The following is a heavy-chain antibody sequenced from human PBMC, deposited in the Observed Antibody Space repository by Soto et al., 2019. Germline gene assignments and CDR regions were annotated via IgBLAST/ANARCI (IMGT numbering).Heavy chain of an antibody. CDR2: IYYSGST. Sequence: QLQLQESGPGLVKPSETLSLTCTVSGGSISSSSYYWGWIRQPPGKGLEWIGSIYYSGSTYYNPSLKSRVTISVDTSKNQFSLKLSSVTAADTAVYYCARHGWITVTTSPYGMDVWGQGTTVTVSS. V-gene: IGHV4-39*01. J-gene: IGHJ6*02. CDR1: GGSISSSSYY. CDR3: ARHGWITVTTSPYGMDV. D-gene: IGHD4-17*01.